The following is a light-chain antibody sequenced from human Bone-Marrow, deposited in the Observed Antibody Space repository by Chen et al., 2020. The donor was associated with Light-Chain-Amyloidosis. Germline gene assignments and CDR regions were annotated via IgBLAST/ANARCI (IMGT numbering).Light chain of an antibody. J-gene: IGLJ3*02. CDR2: GNS. Sequence: QSVLTQPPSVSGAPGQSVTISCTGSSSNIGAGYDVPWYQQLPGTTPKLLIYGNSNRPSGVPDRFSGSKSGTSASLAITGLQAEDEADYYCQSYDSSLSGSNWVFGGGTKLTVL. CDR1: SSNIGAGYD. CDR3: QSYDSSLSGSNWV. V-gene: IGLV1-40*01.